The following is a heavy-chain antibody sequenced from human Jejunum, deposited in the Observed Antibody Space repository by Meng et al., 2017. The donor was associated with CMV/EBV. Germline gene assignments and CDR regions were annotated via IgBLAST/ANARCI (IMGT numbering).Heavy chain of an antibody. Sequence: TFYGHYMHWVRQAPGQGPEWMGWINPESGDTKHAQKVEGRVTMTKDTSISTAFMELSSLRSDDTAVYYCARDKVELNGVVGSVDHWGQGTLVTVSS. D-gene: IGHD2-8*01. V-gene: IGHV1-2*02. CDR2: INPESGDT. J-gene: IGHJ4*02. CDR3: ARDKVELNGVVGSVDH. CDR1: TFYGHY.